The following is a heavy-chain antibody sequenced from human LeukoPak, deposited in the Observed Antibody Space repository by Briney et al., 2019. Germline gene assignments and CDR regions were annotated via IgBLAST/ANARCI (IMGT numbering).Heavy chain of an antibody. CDR3: ARDLYYYGSGSPTPYGMDV. CDR1: GNTLTELS. D-gene: IGHD3-10*01. CDR2: FDPEDGET. J-gene: IGHJ6*02. Sequence: ASVKVSCKVSGNTLTELSMHWVRQAPGKGLEWMGGFDPEDGETIYAQKFQGRVTMTRDTSTSTVYMELSSLRSEDTAVYYCARDLYYYGSGSPTPYGMDVWGQGTTVTVSS. V-gene: IGHV1-24*01.